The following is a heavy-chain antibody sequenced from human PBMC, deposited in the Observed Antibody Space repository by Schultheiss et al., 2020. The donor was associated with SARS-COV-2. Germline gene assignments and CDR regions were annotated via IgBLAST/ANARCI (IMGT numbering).Heavy chain of an antibody. CDR1: GFTFSSYW. V-gene: IGHV3-30*07. CDR3: AREALGYCSGGSCYSVYYYYGMDV. Sequence: GGSLRLSCAASGFTFSSYWMHWVRQAPGKGLEWVAVISYDGSNKYYADSVKGRFTISRDNSKNTLYLQMNSLRAEDTAVYYCAREALGYCSGGSCYSVYYYYGMDVWGQGTTVTVSS. CDR2: ISYDGSNK. D-gene: IGHD2-15*01. J-gene: IGHJ6*02.